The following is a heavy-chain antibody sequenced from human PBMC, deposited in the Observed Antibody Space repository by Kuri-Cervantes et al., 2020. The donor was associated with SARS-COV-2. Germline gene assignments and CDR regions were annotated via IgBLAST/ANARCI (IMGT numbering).Heavy chain of an antibody. CDR2: IFHTGSN. CDR1: GASMSDPMSHYY. D-gene: IGHD3-10*01. V-gene: IGHV4-61*01. CDR3: ATKLFGEHWFDP. J-gene: IGHJ5*02. Sequence: ESLKISCTVSGASMSDPMSHYYWNWIRPTPGKGLEWIGYIFHTGSNSQNPSLKSRVTISLDTSKNQFSLSLNSVAPADTAVYYCATKLFGEHWFDPWGQGILVPSPQ.